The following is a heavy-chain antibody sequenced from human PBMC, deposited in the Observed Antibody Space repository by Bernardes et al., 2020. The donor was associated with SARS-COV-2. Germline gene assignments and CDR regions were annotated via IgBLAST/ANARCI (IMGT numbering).Heavy chain of an antibody. J-gene: IGHJ6*02. V-gene: IGHV1-69*04. CDR3: ARDNRNTVGYYYGIDV. CDR1: GGTFSSNA. Sequence: SVKVSCRASGGTFSSNAVTWVRKAPGKGLEWLGRIIPIIDSVDYAQILQGRVTITADKDTNTAYMELTGLRHEDTAVYYCARDNRNTVGYYYGIDVWGQGTTVTVSS. CDR2: IIPIIDSV. D-gene: IGHD1-20*01.